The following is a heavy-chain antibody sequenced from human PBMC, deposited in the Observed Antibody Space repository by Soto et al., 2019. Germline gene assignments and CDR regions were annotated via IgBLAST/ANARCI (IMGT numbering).Heavy chain of an antibody. V-gene: IGHV3-30*18. CDR2: ISYDGSNK. CDR3: ANLIPERHYGMDV. J-gene: IGHJ6*02. D-gene: IGHD1-1*01. CDR1: GFTFSSYG. Sequence: GGSLRLSCAASGFTFSSYGMHWVRQAPGKGLEWVAVISYDGSNKYYADSVKGRFTISRDNSKNTLYLQMNSLRAKDTAVYYCANLIPERHYGMDVWGQGTTVTVSS.